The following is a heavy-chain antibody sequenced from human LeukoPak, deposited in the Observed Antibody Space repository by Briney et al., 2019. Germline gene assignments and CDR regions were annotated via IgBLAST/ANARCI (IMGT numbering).Heavy chain of an antibody. Sequence: GGSLRLSCAVSGVTLSSYAMSWVRQAPGKGLEWVSIINDSGDDTYYTDSVKGRFTISRDNSKNTLYLQMNSLRAEDTAVYYCARDGTDPRWFDPWGQGTLVTVSS. CDR2: INDSGDDT. CDR3: ARDGTDPRWFDP. V-gene: IGHV3-23*01. J-gene: IGHJ5*02. CDR1: GVTLSSYA. D-gene: IGHD2-8*02.